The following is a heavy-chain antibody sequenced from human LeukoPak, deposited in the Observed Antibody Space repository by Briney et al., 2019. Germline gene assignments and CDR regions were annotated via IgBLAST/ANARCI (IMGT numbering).Heavy chain of an antibody. CDR2: VYYTGST. V-gene: IGHV4-59*01. CDR3: SRGAMATTPFFDY. CDR1: GGSISNYY. J-gene: IGHJ4*02. Sequence: SETLSLTCPVSGGSISNYYSWTWIRQPPGKGLEWTGYVYYTGSTNFNPSPKSRVSMSLDTTRNQFSLKLTSLTAADTAVYYCSRGAMATTPFFDYWGQGTLVTVSS. D-gene: IGHD5-24*01.